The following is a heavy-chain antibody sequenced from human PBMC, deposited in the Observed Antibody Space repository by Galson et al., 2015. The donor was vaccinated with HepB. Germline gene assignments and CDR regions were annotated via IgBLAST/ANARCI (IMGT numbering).Heavy chain of an antibody. V-gene: IGHV3-73*01. CDR3: TRLGDLSGYSSC. J-gene: IGHJ4*02. CDR2: IGSKPNNYAT. Sequence: SLRLSCAGSGFTFSGSAIHWVRQASGKGLEWIGRIGSKPNNYATAYTASVKGRFTISRGDSKNMAYLQMNRLRTEDTAVYYCTRLGDLSGYSSCWGQGTLVTVSS. D-gene: IGHD5-12*01. CDR1: GFTFSGSA.